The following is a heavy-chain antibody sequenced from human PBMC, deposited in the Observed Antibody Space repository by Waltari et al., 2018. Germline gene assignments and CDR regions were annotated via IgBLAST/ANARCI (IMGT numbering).Heavy chain of an antibody. V-gene: IGHV1-8*03. CDR3: ARGPRYCSGGSCLYYFDY. J-gene: IGHJ4*02. D-gene: IGHD2-15*01. CDR2: MNPNSGNT. Sequence: QVQLVQSGAEVKKPGASVKVSCKASGYTFTSYDINWVRQATGQGLEWMGWMNPNSGNTGYAQKFQGRVTITRNTSISTAYMELSSLRSEDTAVYYCARGPRYCSGGSCLYYFDYWGQGTLVTVSS. CDR1: GYTFTSYD.